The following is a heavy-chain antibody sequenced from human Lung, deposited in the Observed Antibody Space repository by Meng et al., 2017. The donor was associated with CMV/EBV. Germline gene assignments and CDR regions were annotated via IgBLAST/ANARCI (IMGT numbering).Heavy chain of an antibody. J-gene: IGHJ1*01. V-gene: IGHV3-7*01. Sequence: GESXKISCAASGFAFSSYWMSWVRQAPGKGLEWVANIKQDGSEKYYVDSVKGRFTISRDNAKNSLYLQMNSLRAEDTAVYYCAGTAAAGISWSEYFQHWGQGTXVTVS. CDR1: GFAFSSYW. CDR3: AGTAAAGISWSEYFQH. D-gene: IGHD6-13*01. CDR2: IKQDGSEK.